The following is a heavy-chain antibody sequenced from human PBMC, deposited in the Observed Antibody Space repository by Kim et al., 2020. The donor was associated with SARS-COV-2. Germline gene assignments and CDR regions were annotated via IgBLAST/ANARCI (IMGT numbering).Heavy chain of an antibody. CDR3: ARGWSGSLDY. V-gene: IGHV3-74*01. CDR2: INGDGRST. Sequence: GGSLRLSCAASGFTFSRYWMHWVRQAPGKGLVWVSHINGDGRSTSYADSVKGRVTISRDNAKNTLYLQMNSLRAEDTAVYYCARGWSGSLDYWGQGTLVT. CDR1: GFTFSRYW. D-gene: IGHD3-3*01. J-gene: IGHJ4*02.